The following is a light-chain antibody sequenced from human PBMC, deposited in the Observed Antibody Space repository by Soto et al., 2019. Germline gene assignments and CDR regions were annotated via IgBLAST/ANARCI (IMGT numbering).Light chain of an antibody. J-gene: IGKJ1*01. CDR1: QGVSIK. CDR3: QQYNSYPWT. Sequence: ERLLTRAPANLSVYEGARASLYCRASQGVSIKLAWYQQRPGQPPRLLIYDTSTRATGIPARFSGSGSGTDFTLTISSLQADDFAAYYCQQYNSYPWTFAQGTKVDIK. V-gene: IGKV3-15*01. CDR2: DTS.